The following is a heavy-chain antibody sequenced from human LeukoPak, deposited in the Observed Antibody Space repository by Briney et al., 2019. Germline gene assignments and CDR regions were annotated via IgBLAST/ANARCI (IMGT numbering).Heavy chain of an antibody. CDR3: ARHEARYSSGWLVY. V-gene: IGHV4-59*08. CDR2: IYYSGST. CDR1: GGSTSSYY. Sequence: SETLSLTCTVSGGSTSSYYWSWIRQPPGKGLEWIGYIYYSGSTNYNPSLKSRVTILVDTSKNQFSLKLSSVTAADTAVYYCARHEARYSSGWLVYWGQGTLVTVSS. J-gene: IGHJ4*02. D-gene: IGHD6-19*01.